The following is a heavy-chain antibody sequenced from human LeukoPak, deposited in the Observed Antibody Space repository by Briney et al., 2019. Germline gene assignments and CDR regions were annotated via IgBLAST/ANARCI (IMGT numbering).Heavy chain of an antibody. CDR2: IKLDGSEK. D-gene: IGHD5-12*01. J-gene: IGHJ4*02. Sequence: GGSLRLSCVASGFSFGKYWMSWVRQAPGKGLEWVANIKLDGSEKNYVDSVKGRFTISRDNTKNSLYLQMNSLRAEDTAVYYCARGSGGGYTGDCDYWGQGTLVTVSS. V-gene: IGHV3-7*03. CDR1: GFSFGKYW. CDR3: ARGSGGGYTGDCDY.